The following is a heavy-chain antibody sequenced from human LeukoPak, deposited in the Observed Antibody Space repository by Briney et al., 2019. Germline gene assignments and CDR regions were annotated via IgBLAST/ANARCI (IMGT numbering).Heavy chain of an antibody. D-gene: IGHD5-24*01. CDR1: GYSISNDYY. Sequence: SETLSLTCAVSGYSISNDYYWGWIRQPPGKGLEWIASIHHSGRAYYNPSPKSRVTISVDTSKNQFSLTLSFATAADTAVYYCARHSGDGYSNPGSTFDIWGQGAVVTVSS. V-gene: IGHV4-38-2*01. CDR3: ARHSGDGYSNPGSTFDI. J-gene: IGHJ3*02. CDR2: IHHSGRA.